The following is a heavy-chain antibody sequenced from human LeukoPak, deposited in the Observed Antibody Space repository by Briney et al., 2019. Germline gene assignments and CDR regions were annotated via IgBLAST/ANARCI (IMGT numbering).Heavy chain of an antibody. V-gene: IGHV3-9*01. J-gene: IGHJ3*02. CDR3: ARGGSYLSAFDI. CDR1: GFIFDDYA. D-gene: IGHD1-26*01. CDR2: ISWNSNTI. Sequence: PGGSLRLSCAASGFIFDDYAMHWVREAPGKGLEWVSGISWNSNTIGYADSVKGRFTISRDNSKNTLYLQMDSLRAEDTAVYYCARGGSYLSAFDIWGQGTMVTVSS.